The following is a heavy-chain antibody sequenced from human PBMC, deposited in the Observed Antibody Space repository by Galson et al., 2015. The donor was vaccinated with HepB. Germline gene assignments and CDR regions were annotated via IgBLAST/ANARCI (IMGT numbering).Heavy chain of an antibody. J-gene: IGHJ4*02. Sequence: SLRLSCAASGFTFSDYYMSWIRQAPGKGLEWVSYISHSTLYTYYADSVKGRITISRDNARNSLYLQLNSLRAEDTAVYYCARVAEVDYGDHSHFDFWGQGTLVTVSS. CDR1: GFTFSDYY. CDR2: ISHSTLYT. CDR3: ARVAEVDYGDHSHFDF. V-gene: IGHV3-11*06. D-gene: IGHD4-17*01.